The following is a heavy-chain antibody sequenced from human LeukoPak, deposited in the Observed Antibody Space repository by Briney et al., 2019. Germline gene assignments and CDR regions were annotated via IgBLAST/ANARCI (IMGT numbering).Heavy chain of an antibody. CDR2: IYSGGST. V-gene: IGHV3-66*01. CDR3: AGWNRPDAFDI. D-gene: IGHD1-1*01. CDR1: GFTVSSNY. J-gene: IGHJ3*02. Sequence: GGSLRLSCAASGFTVSSNYMSWVRQAPGKGLEWVSVIYSGGSTYYADSVKGRFTISRDNSKNTLYLQMNSLRAEDTAVYYCAGWNRPDAFDIWGQETMVTVSS.